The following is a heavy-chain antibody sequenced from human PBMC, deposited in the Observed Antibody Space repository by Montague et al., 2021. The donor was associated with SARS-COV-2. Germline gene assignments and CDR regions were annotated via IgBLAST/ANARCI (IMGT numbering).Heavy chain of an antibody. CDR1: GGSFSGFY. D-gene: IGHD2-2*02. CDR2: INQSGSI. V-gene: IGHV4-34*01. J-gene: IGHJ6*03. Sequence: SETLSLTCAVSGGSFSGFYWSWVRQSPGEGLEWIGEINQSGSINYNPSLKSRATISVDTSKNQFSLKLNSVTAADTAIYYCARLGDGIVPSPILGLGPYYSFYDMDVWGKGTTVTVSS. CDR3: ARLGDGIVPSPILGLGPYYSFYDMDV.